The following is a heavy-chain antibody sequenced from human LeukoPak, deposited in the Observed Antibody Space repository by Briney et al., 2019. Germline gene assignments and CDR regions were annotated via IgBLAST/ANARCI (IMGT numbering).Heavy chain of an antibody. CDR3: AAGGKGYCSSTSCYYD. CDR2: IYHSGST. J-gene: IGHJ4*02. Sequence: KPSETLSLTCAVSGYSISSGYYWGWIRQPPGKGLEWIGSIYHSGSTYYNPSLKSRVTISVDTSKNQFSLKLSSVTAADMAVYYCAAGGKGYCSSTSCYYDWGQGTLVTVSS. D-gene: IGHD2-2*01. CDR1: GYSISSGYY. V-gene: IGHV4-38-2*01.